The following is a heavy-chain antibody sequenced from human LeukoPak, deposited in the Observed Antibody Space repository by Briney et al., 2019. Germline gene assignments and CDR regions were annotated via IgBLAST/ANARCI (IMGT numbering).Heavy chain of an antibody. V-gene: IGHV1-24*01. CDR1: GYTLTELS. Sequence: APVKVSCKVSGYTLTELSMHWVRQAPGKGLEWMGGFDPEDGETIYAQKFQGGVTMTEDTSTNTAYMELSSLRSKDTAVYYCAKKRYGSGSFGPDYWGQGTLVTVSS. CDR3: AKKRYGSGSFGPDY. CDR2: FDPEDGET. J-gene: IGHJ4*02. D-gene: IGHD3-10*01.